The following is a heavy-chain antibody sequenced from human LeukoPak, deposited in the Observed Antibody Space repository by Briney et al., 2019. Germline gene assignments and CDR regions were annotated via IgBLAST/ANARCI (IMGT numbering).Heavy chain of an antibody. CDR2: IYHSGST. CDR3: ARHVRFLEWLYPGFDY. CDR1: GYSISSGYY. V-gene: IGHV4-38-2*01. Sequence: SETLSLTCAVSGYSISSGYYWGWIRQPPGKGLEWIGSIYHSGSTYYNPSLKSRVTISVDTSKNQFSLKLSSVTAADTAVYYCARHVRFLEWLYPGFDYWGQGTLVTVSS. J-gene: IGHJ4*02. D-gene: IGHD3-3*01.